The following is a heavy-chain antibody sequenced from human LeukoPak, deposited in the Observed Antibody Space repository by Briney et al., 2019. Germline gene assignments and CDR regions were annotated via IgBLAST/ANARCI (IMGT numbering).Heavy chain of an antibody. CDR2: IIPLFGTA. D-gene: IGHD2-2*01. J-gene: IGHJ5*02. CDR1: GGTFSTYA. CDR3: ARGSRFLDVVLVPATIGWFDP. V-gene: IGHV1-69*13. Sequence: SVVVSCKASGGTFSTYAISWVRQAPGQGLEWLGGIIPLFGTADYAQKFQGRVTITADESTSTAYMELSSLRSEDTAVYYCARGSRFLDVVLVPATIGWFDPWGQGTLVTVSS.